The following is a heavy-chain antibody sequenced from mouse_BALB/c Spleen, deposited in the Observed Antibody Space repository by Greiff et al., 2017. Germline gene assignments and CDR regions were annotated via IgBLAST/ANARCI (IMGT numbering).Heavy chain of an antibody. CDR1: GYAFSSSW. D-gene: IGHD2-1*01. V-gene: IGHV1-82*01. J-gene: IGHJ3*01. Sequence: VKVVESGPELVKPGASVKISCKASGYAFSSSWMNWVKQRPGQGLEWIGRIYPGDGDTNYNGKFKGKATLTADKSSSTAYMQLSSLTSVDSAVYFCARGTDGNYVGRFAYWGQGTLVTVSA. CDR3: ARGTDGNYVGRFAY. CDR2: IYPGDGDT.